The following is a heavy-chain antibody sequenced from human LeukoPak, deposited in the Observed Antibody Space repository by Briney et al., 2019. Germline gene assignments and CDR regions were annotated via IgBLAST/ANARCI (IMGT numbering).Heavy chain of an antibody. CDR3: ARGVTSTYYFDY. V-gene: IGHV4-59*08. Sequence: SETLSLTCTVSGGSISSYYWSWIRQPPGKGPEWIGYIYYSGSTNYNPSLKSRVTISVDTSKNQFSLKLSSVTAADTAVYYCARGVTSTYYFDYWGQGTLVTVSS. D-gene: IGHD5-18*01. CDR1: GGSISSYY. CDR2: IYYSGST. J-gene: IGHJ4*02.